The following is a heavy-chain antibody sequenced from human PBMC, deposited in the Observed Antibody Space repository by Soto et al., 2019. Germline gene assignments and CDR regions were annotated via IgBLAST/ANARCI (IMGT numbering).Heavy chain of an antibody. Sequence: QVQLVQSGAEVKKPGASVKISCKASGYTFTRYTMNWVRQAPGQRLEWMGWINPDNGNTKSSQKFQDRVIITRDTSARTAYMDRSSLRSEDTAVYYCARGIATGQLEPWGQGTLVTVSS. CDR2: INPDNGNT. CDR3: ARGIATGQLEP. V-gene: IGHV1-3*01. J-gene: IGHJ5*02. D-gene: IGHD2-15*01. CDR1: GYTFTRYT.